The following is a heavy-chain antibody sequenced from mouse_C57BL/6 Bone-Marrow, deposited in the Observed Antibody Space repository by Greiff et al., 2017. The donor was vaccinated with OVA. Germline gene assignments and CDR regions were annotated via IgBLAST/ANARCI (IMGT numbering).Heavy chain of an antibody. CDR3: ARRGLDYDYFDY. J-gene: IGHJ2*01. D-gene: IGHD2-4*01. Sequence: QVQLKQPGAELVMPGASVKLSCKASGYTFTSYWMHWVKQRPGQGLEWIGEIDPSDSYTNYNQKFKGKSTLTVDKSSSTAYMQLSSLTSEDSAVYYCARRGLDYDYFDYWGQGTTLTVSS. CDR1: GYTFTSYW. CDR2: IDPSDSYT. V-gene: IGHV1-69*01.